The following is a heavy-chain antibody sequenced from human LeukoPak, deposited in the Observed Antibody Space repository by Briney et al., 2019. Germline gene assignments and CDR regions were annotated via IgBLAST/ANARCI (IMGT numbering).Heavy chain of an antibody. D-gene: IGHD1-26*01. J-gene: IGHJ4*02. CDR1: GFTFSSYW. CDR2: IKQDGSEK. Sequence: PGGSLRLSCAASGFTFSSYWMSWVRQAPGKGLEWVANIKQDGSEKYYVDPVKGRFTISRDNAKNSLYLQMNSLRAEDTAVYYCARDRGEWELQGYFDYWGQGTLVTVSS. CDR3: ARDRGEWELQGYFDY. V-gene: IGHV3-7*01.